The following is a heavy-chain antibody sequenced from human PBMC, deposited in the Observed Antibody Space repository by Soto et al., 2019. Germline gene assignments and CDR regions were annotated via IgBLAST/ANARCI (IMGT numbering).Heavy chain of an antibody. Sequence: QVQLVQSGAEVKKPGASVKVSCKASGYTFTSYAMHWVRQAPGQRLEWMGWINAGNGNTKYSQKFQGSVTITRDTSASTAYMELSSLRSEDTAVYYCAKDYYDSSGYYPPALLVDYWGQGTLVTVSS. CDR2: INAGNGNT. D-gene: IGHD3-22*01. CDR3: AKDYYDSSGYYPPALLVDY. CDR1: GYTFTSYA. J-gene: IGHJ4*02. V-gene: IGHV1-3*01.